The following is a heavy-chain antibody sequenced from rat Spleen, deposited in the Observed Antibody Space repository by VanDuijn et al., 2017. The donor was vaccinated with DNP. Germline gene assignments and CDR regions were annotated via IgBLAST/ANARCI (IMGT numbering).Heavy chain of an antibody. Sequence: EVQLVESGGGLVQPGRSLKISCVASEFTFSRSDVAWVRQTPTKGLEWVATISYDGSSTYYRDSVKGRFTISRDNAKSTRYLQMNSLRSEDTATYFCARGSGTYYWYFDFWGPGTMVTVSS. CDR2: ISYDGSST. D-gene: IGHD5-1*01. CDR1: EFTFSRSD. V-gene: IGHV5-7*01. J-gene: IGHJ1*01. CDR3: ARGSGTYYWYFDF.